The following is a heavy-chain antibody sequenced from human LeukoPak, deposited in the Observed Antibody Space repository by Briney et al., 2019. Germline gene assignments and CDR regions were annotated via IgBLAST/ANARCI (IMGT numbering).Heavy chain of an antibody. CDR3: ARDPYSGGYGAYYYYYMDV. D-gene: IGHD6-19*01. CDR1: GFTFSSYW. CDR2: INSDGSST. V-gene: IGHV3-74*01. Sequence: GGSLRLSCAASGFTFSSYWMHWVRHAPGKGLVWVSRINSDGSSTSYADSVKGRFTISRDNAKNTLYLQMNSLRDEDTAVYYCARDPYSGGYGAYYYYYMDVWGKGTTVTVSS. J-gene: IGHJ6*03.